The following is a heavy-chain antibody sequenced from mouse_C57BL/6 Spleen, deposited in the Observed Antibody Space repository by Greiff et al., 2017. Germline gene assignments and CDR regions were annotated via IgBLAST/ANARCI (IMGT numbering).Heavy chain of an antibody. V-gene: IGHV1-69*01. Sequence: VQLQQPGAELVMPGASVKLSCKASGYTFTSYWMHWVKQRPGQGLEWIGEIDPSDSYTNYTQKFKGKFTLTVDKSSNTAYMQLSSLTSEDAAVYYCARRDGAYYYAMDYWGQGTSVTVSS. D-gene: IGHD1-1*02. J-gene: IGHJ4*01. CDR1: GYTFTSYW. CDR3: ARRDGAYYYAMDY. CDR2: IDPSDSYT.